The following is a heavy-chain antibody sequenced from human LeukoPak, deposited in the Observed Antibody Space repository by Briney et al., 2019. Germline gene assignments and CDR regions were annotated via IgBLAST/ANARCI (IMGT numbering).Heavy chain of an antibody. V-gene: IGHV3-30*18. CDR3: AKGDGDYGY. Sequence: GGSLRLSCAASGFTFSSYGMHWVRQAPGKGLEWVAVISYDGSNKYYADSVKGRSTISRDNSKNTLYLQMNSLRAEDTAVYYRAKGDGDYGYWGQGTLVTVSS. CDR1: GFTFSSYG. D-gene: IGHD4-17*01. J-gene: IGHJ4*02. CDR2: ISYDGSNK.